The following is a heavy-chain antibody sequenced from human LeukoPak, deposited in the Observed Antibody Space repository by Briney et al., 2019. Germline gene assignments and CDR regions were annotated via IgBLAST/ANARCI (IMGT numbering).Heavy chain of an antibody. CDR2: IIPIFGTA. J-gene: IGHJ4*02. Sequence: ASVKVSCKASGGTFSSYAISWVRQAPGQGLEWMGRIIPIFGTANYAQKFQGRVTITTDESTSTAYMELSGLRSEDTAVYYCARTAVSTVAGTAPFDYWGQGTLVTVSS. CDR1: GGTFSSYA. CDR3: ARTAVSTVAGTAPFDY. D-gene: IGHD6-19*01. V-gene: IGHV1-69*05.